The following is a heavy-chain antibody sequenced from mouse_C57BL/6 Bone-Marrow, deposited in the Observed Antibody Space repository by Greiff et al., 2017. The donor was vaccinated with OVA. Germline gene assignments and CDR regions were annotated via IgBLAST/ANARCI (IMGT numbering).Heavy chain of an antibody. CDR2: IDPSDSYT. CDR3: AVGIYDYDGVFPYFDY. V-gene: IGHV1-50*01. J-gene: IGHJ2*01. CDR1: GYTFTSYW. Sequence: QVQLQQPGAELVKPGASVKLSCKASGYTFTSYWMQWVKQRPGQGLEWIGEIDPSDSYTNYNQKFKGKATLTVDTSSSTAYMQLSSLTSEDSAVYYCAVGIYDYDGVFPYFDYWGQGTTLTVSS. D-gene: IGHD2-4*01.